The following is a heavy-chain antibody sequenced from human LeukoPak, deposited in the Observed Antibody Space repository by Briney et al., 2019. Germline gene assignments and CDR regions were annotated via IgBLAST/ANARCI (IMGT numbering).Heavy chain of an antibody. V-gene: IGHV4-34*01. CDR2: IYHSGST. J-gene: IGHJ4*02. CDR3: AREVVVVPAVTGTFDY. Sequence: PSETLSLTCAVYGGSFSGYYWSWIRQPPGKGLEWIGSIYHSGSTYYNPSLKSRVTISVDTSKNQFSLKLSSVTAADTAVYYCAREVVVVPAVTGTFDYWGQGTLVTVSS. D-gene: IGHD2-2*01. CDR1: GGSFSGYY.